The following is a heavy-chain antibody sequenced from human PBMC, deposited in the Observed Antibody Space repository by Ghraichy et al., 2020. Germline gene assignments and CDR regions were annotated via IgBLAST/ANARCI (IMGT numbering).Heavy chain of an antibody. Sequence: SETLSLTCTVSGGSISSSSYYWGWIRQPPGKGLEWIGSVYYSGSTYYNPSLKSRVTISVDTSKNRFSLKLSSVTAADTAVYYCARRWKGYGYPFDSWGQGTLVTVSS. CDR2: VYYSGST. CDR1: GGSISSSSYY. J-gene: IGHJ4*02. CDR3: ARRWKGYGYPFDS. D-gene: IGHD4-17*01. V-gene: IGHV4-39*02.